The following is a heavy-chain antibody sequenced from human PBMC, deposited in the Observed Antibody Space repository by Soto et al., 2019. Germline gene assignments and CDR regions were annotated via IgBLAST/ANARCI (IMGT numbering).Heavy chain of an antibody. Sequence: PGGSLRLSCAASGFTFSSYWMHWVRQALGKGLVWVSRINSDGSSTSYADSVKGRFTISRDNAKNTLYLQMNSLRAEDTAVYYCARTGATYYDIFTGYCEPPGPALYWGQGTLVTISS. D-gene: IGHD3-9*01. CDR2: INSDGSST. V-gene: IGHV3-74*01. J-gene: IGHJ4*02. CDR3: ARTGATYYDIFTGYCEPPGPALY. CDR1: GFTFSSYW.